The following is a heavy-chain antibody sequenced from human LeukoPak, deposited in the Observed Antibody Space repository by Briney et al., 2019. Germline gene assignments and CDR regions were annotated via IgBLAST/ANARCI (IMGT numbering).Heavy chain of an antibody. J-gene: IGHJ6*02. Sequence: KPSETLSLTCTVSGGSISSGYYWGWIRQPPGKGLEWIGSIYHSGSTYYNPSLKSRVTISVDTSKNQFSLKLSSVTAADTAVYYCARGGDPGYSSSWSRNKYYYYGMDVWGQGTTVTVSS. CDR3: ARGGDPGYSSSWSRNKYYYYGMDV. D-gene: IGHD6-13*01. V-gene: IGHV4-38-2*02. CDR2: IYHSGST. CDR1: GGSISSGYY.